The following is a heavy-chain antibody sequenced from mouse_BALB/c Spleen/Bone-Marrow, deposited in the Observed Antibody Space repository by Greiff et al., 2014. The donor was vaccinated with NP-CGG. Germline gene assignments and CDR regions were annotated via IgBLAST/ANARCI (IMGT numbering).Heavy chain of an antibody. CDR3: ARGDWDEAMDY. Sequence: EVQVVESGGGLVKPGGSLKLSCAASGFTFSSYAMSWVRQTPEKRLEWVATINSGGSYTYYPDSVQGRFTISRDNAKNTLYLQMSSLRSEDTAMYYCARGDWDEAMDYWGQGTSVTVST. D-gene: IGHD4-1*01. J-gene: IGHJ4*01. CDR2: INSGGSYT. CDR1: GFTFSSYA. V-gene: IGHV5-9-3*01.